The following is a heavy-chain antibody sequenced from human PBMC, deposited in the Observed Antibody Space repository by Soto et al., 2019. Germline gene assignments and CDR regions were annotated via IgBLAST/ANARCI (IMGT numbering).Heavy chain of an antibody. Sequence: QGQLQESGPGLVKPSETLSLTCSVSGGSISTYYCNCIRQPAGKGLEWVGRIDSSGRTNYSPSLKSRATMSVDTSKNQFSLKLTSVTAADTAVYYCARGGHDFWSGPFDYWGQGTLATVSS. CDR3: ARGGHDFWSGPFDY. D-gene: IGHD3-3*01. CDR1: GGSISTYY. V-gene: IGHV4-4*07. J-gene: IGHJ4*02. CDR2: IDSSGRT.